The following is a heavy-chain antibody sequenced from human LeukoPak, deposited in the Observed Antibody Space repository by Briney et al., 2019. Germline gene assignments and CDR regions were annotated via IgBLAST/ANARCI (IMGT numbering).Heavy chain of an antibody. D-gene: IGHD3-22*01. V-gene: IGHV4-34*01. CDR2: INHSGST. CDR3: ASYDYYDSSGYGRAEYFQH. J-gene: IGHJ1*01. Sequence: SSETLSLTCAVYGGSFSGYYWSWIRQPPGKGLEWIGEINHSGSTNYNPSLKSRVTISVDTSKNQFSLKLSSVTAADTAVYYCASYDYYDSSGYGRAEYFQHWGQGTLVTVSS. CDR1: GGSFSGYY.